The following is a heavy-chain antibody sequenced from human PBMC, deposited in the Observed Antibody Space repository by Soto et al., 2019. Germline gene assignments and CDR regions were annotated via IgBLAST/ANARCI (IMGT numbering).Heavy chain of an antibody. D-gene: IGHD2-21*02. V-gene: IGHV3-23*01. CDR2: VSGSAGTT. J-gene: IGHJ3*01. Sequence: EVQLLASGGGLVQPGGSLRLSCEASGFTFSIYVMTWVRQAPGKGLEWVSAVSGSAGTTYYADSVKGRFSISRDNSKNTLYLQMNILTADDAAVYYCARVQVTARNAFDVWGHGTMVTVSS. CDR1: GFTFSIYV. CDR3: ARVQVTARNAFDV.